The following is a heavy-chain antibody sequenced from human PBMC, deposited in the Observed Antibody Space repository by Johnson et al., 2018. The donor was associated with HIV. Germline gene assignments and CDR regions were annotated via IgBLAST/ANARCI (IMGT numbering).Heavy chain of an antibody. Sequence: VQLVESGGGLIQPGGSLRLSCAASGFTVSSNYMSWVRQAPGKGLEWVSIIYSGGSTYYADSVKGRFTISRDNSKNTLYLQMNSLRAEDTAVYYCARSRSTRIAADAFDIWGQGTMVTVSS. CDR3: ARSRSTRIAADAFDI. J-gene: IGHJ3*02. D-gene: IGHD6-13*01. V-gene: IGHV3-66*03. CDR2: IYSGGST. CDR1: GFTVSSNY.